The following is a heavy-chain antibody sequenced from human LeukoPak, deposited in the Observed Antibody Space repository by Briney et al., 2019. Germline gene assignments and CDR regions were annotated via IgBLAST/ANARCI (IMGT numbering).Heavy chain of an antibody. J-gene: IGHJ4*02. CDR2: IYYSGST. D-gene: IGHD1-26*01. Sequence: PSETLSLTCTVSGGSISSYYLSWIRQPPGKGRYWIGYIYYSGSTNYNPSLKSRVTISVDTSKNKFSLKLSYVTAADTAVYYCARTSGSYFGETFDYWGQGTLVTVSS. CDR3: ARTSGSYFGETFDY. CDR1: GGSISSYY. V-gene: IGHV4-59*01.